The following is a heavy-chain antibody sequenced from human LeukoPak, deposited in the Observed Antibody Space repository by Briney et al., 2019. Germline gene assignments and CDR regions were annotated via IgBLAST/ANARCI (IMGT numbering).Heavy chain of an antibody. D-gene: IGHD2-2*01. CDR2: IYYSGST. CDR3: APRHCVGTTCYAGFDY. J-gene: IGHJ4*02. V-gene: IGHV4-59*08. CDR1: GGSINNYY. Sequence: SETLSLTCSVSGGSINNYYWNWIRQPPGKGLEWIGYIYYSGSTNYNPSLQSRVTMSIGTSKTQFSLKLDSVTAADTAVYYCAPRHCVGTTCYAGFDYWGQGTLVTVSS.